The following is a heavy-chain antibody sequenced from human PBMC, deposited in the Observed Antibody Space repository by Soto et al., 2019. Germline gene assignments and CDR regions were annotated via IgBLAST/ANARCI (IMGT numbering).Heavy chain of an antibody. CDR1: GFTFTSYD. J-gene: IGHJ4*02. CDR3: AKGGSGSYGRGY. V-gene: IGHV3-23*04. D-gene: IGHD1-26*01. CDR2: ISGSGGST. Sequence: EVQLVESGGGLVQPGGSLRLSCAASGFTFTSYDMHWVRQATGKGLEWVSTISGSGGSTYYADSVKGRFTISRDNSKNTLYLQMNSLRAEDTAVYYCAKGGSGSYGRGYWGQGTLVTVSS.